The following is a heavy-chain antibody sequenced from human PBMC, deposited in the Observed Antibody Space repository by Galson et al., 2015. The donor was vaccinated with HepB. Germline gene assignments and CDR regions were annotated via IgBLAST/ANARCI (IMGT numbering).Heavy chain of an antibody. CDR1: GYSFTSYW. J-gene: IGHJ3*02. CDR3: ARSYYYDSSGYYVDAFDI. CDR2: IDPSDSYT. D-gene: IGHD3-22*01. Sequence: QSGAEVKKPGESLRISCKGSGYSFTSYWISWVRQMPGKGLEWMGRIDPSDSYTNYSPSFQGHVTISADKSISTAYLQWSSLKASDTAMYYCARSYYYDSSGYYVDAFDIWGQGTMVTVSS. V-gene: IGHV5-10-1*01.